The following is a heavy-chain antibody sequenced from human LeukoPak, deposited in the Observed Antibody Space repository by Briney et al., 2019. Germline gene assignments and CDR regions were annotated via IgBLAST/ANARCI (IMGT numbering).Heavy chain of an antibody. J-gene: IGHJ6*03. CDR2: IKQDGSEK. Sequence: GGSLRLSCAASGFTFSSYWMHWVRQAPGKGLEWVANIKQDGSEKYYVDSVKGRFTISRDNAKNSLYLQMNSLRAEDTAVYYCARDRGHFDWRRDYYYYYMDVWGKGTTVTVSS. V-gene: IGHV3-7*01. CDR3: ARDRGHFDWRRDYYYYYMDV. CDR1: GFTFSSYW. D-gene: IGHD3-9*01.